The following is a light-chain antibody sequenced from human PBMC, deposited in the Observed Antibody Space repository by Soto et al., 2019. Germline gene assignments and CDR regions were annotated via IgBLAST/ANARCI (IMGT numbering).Light chain of an antibody. V-gene: IGKV1-9*01. CDR1: QGIAGS. J-gene: IGKJ4*01. CDR2: AES. CDR3: QQVKSYPRT. Sequence: DIQLTQSPSFLSASVGDRVTITCRASQGIAGSLAWYQQKPGKPPKLLIYAESTLQSGVPSRFSGSGSGTRGTHTISSLQPEDFATYYCQQVKSYPRTFGGGTKVEIK.